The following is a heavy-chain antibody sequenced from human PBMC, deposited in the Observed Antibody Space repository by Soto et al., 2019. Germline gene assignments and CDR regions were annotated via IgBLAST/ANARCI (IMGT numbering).Heavy chain of an antibody. D-gene: IGHD6-13*01. CDR3: ARRVLAAAGDYYDS. J-gene: IGHJ4*02. V-gene: IGHV4-4*07. CDR2: IYSDGST. Sequence: SETLSLTCTVSGGSISSYYWSWIRQPAGKGLEWIGRIYSDGSTAYKSSLKSRVTMSVDTSKNQFSLRLTFVTAADTAVYYCARRVLAAAGDYYDSWGQGTLVTVSS. CDR1: GGSISSYY.